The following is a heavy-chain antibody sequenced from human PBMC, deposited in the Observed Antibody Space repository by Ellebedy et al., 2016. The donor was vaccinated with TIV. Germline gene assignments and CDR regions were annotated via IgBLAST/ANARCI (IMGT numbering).Heavy chain of an antibody. J-gene: IGHJ6*02. Sequence: MPSETLSLTCTVSGGSINNYYWSWIRQRPGKGLEWIGYIYHSGSTNHNPSLESRVTMSVDTSTSQFSLKLSSVTAADTAVYYCARGSDSRLVVRRFGLDVWGQGTTVTVSS. CDR2: IYHSGST. D-gene: IGHD3-9*01. CDR1: GGSINNYY. V-gene: IGHV4-59*01. CDR3: ARGSDSRLVVRRFGLDV.